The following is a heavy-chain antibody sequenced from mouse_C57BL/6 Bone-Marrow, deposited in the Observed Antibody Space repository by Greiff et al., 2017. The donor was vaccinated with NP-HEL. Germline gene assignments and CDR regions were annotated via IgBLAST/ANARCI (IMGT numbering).Heavy chain of an antibody. J-gene: IGHJ2*01. CDR2: IYPGDGDT. V-gene: IGHV1-80*01. Sequence: QVQLQQSGAELVKPGASVKISCKASGYAFSSYWMNWVKQRPGKGLEWIGQIYPGDGDTNYNGKFKGKATLTADKSSSTAYMQLSSLTSEDSAVYFCARSFITTVVEDDWGQGTTLTVSS. CDR1: GYAFSSYW. D-gene: IGHD1-1*01. CDR3: ARSFITTVVEDD.